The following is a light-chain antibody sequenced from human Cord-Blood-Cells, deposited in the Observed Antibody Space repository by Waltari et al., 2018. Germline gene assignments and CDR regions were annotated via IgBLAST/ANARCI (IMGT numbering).Light chain of an antibody. V-gene: IGKV1-39*01. J-gene: IGKJ1*01. CDR3: QQSYCTRT. CDR1: QSISSY. Sequence: DIQMTQSPSSLSASVGDRVTITCRASQSISSYLNWYQQKPGKAPKLLIYAASSLQSGLPSRSSGSACGTNITLTISSLQPEDFATDFCQQSYCTRTFDQGP. CDR2: AAS.